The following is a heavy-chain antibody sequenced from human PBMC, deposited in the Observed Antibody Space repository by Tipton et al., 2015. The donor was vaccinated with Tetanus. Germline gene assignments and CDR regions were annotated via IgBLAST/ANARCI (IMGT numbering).Heavy chain of an antibody. Sequence: TLSLTCTVSGGSISSGVYYWGWLRQDPGKGLEWIGRISYSGNTAYNPSLKSRVAISVDTSKNQFSLKLSSVAAADTAVYYCARAYDFWSGHLDFWGQGTLVTVSS. D-gene: IGHD3-3*01. CDR2: ISYSGNT. V-gene: IGHV4-39*07. J-gene: IGHJ4*02. CDR1: GGSISSGVYY. CDR3: ARAYDFWSGHLDF.